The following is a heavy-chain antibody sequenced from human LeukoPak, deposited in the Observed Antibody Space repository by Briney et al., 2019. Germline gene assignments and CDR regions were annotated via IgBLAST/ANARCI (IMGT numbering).Heavy chain of an antibody. Sequence: GCLRHSCVTSEFTCSSYEMSGVREAPGKGLEWVSYISSSGSTIYYADSVKGRFTISRDNAKNSLYLQMNSLRAEDTAVYYCARAGYCSSTSCLWSYYYYGMDVWGKGTTVTVSS. J-gene: IGHJ6*04. CDR1: EFTCSSYE. CDR3: ARAGYCSSTSCLWSYYYYGMDV. CDR2: ISSSGSTI. V-gene: IGHV3-48*03. D-gene: IGHD2-2*01.